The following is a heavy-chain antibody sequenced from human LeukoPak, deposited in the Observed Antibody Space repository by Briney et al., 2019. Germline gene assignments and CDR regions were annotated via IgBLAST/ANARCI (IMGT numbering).Heavy chain of an antibody. J-gene: IGHJ4*02. D-gene: IGHD6-19*01. CDR1: RYTFTSYD. Sequence: ASVKVSCKASRYTFTSYDINWVRQATGQGLEWMVWMNPNSGNTGYAQKFQGRVTMTRNTSISTAYMELSSLRSEDTAVYYCARAKPGYSSGWNGVSDYWGQGTLVTVSS. V-gene: IGHV1-8*01. CDR2: MNPNSGNT. CDR3: ARAKPGYSSGWNGVSDY.